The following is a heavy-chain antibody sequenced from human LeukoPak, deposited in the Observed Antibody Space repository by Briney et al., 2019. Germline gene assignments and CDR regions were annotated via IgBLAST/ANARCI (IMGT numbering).Heavy chain of an antibody. CDR1: RFSFSSYA. V-gene: IGHV3-23*01. CDR2: ISGSGGST. Sequence: GGSLRLTCAASRFSFSSYAMSWVRQTPGKGLEWVSTISGSGGSTYYADSVKGRFTISRDNSKNTLYLQMNSLRAEDTAVYYCAKYGVYCSGGSCYSGFSAFDIWGLGTMVTVSS. J-gene: IGHJ3*02. D-gene: IGHD2-15*01. CDR3: AKYGVYCSGGSCYSGFSAFDI.